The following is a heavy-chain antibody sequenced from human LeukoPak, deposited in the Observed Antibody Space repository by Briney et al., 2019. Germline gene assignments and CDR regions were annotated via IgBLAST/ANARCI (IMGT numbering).Heavy chain of an antibody. Sequence: WETLCLTCAVYGWSFSGYYWSWIRQPPGKGLEWIAEINHNGSTNYNPYLKSRVNISVDTSKNQFSLKLSSVTAADTAVYYCARAPDARNYDSSGYSLYYFDYWGQGTLVT. V-gene: IGHV4-34*01. CDR1: GWSFSGYY. CDR3: ARAPDARNYDSSGYSLYYFDY. J-gene: IGHJ4*02. CDR2: INHNGST. D-gene: IGHD3-22*01.